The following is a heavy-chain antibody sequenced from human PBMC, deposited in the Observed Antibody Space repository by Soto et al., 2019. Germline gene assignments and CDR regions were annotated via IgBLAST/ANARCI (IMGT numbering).Heavy chain of an antibody. CDR3: ARGDYDFWSGYYTGTGAPPLNILFDP. CDR2: ISSSSSYI. V-gene: IGHV3-21*01. J-gene: IGHJ5*02. Sequence: GGSLRLSCAASGFTFSSYSMNWVRQAPGKGLEWVSSISSSSSYIYYADSVKGRFTISRDNAKNSLYLQMNSLRAEDTAVYYCARGDYDFWSGYYTGTGAPPLNILFDPWAKGTLVTVSS. D-gene: IGHD3-3*01. CDR1: GFTFSSYS.